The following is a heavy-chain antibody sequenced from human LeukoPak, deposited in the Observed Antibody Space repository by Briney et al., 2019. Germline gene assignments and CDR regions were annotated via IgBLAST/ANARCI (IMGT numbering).Heavy chain of an antibody. Sequence: GGSLRLSCAASGFTFSSYGMHWFRQAPGKGLEWVAFVRFDGSNKYYADSVKGRFTISRDNSKNTLYLQVNSLRAEDMAVYYCAKSSSGLYAFDIWGQGTMVTVSS. CDR1: GFTFSSYG. CDR3: AKSSSGLYAFDI. D-gene: IGHD6-6*01. CDR2: VRFDGSNK. J-gene: IGHJ3*02. V-gene: IGHV3-30*02.